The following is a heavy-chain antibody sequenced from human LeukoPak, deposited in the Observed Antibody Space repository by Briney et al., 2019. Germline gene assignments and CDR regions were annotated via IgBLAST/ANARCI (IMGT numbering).Heavy chain of an antibody. CDR2: ISSSSSTI. V-gene: IGHV3-48*01. D-gene: IGHD2-15*01. Sequence: GGSLRLSCAASGFTFSSYSMNWVRQAPGKGLGWVSYISSSSSTIYYADSVKGRFTISRDNAKNSLYLQMNSLRAEDTAVYYCARAYCSGGSCSPSIWGQGTMVTVSS. CDR3: ARAYCSGGSCSPSI. J-gene: IGHJ3*02. CDR1: GFTFSSYS.